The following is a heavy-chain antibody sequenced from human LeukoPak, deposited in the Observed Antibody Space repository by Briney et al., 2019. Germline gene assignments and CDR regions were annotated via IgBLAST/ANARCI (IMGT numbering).Heavy chain of an antibody. CDR3: ARAISLGQLVSYNWFDP. V-gene: IGHV1-69*13. D-gene: IGHD6-13*01. CDR2: XXPIFGTA. Sequence: ASVKVSCKASGGTFSSYAISWVRQAPGQGLEXXXXXXPIFGTANYAQKFQGRVTITADESTSTAYMELSSLRSEDTAVYYCARAISLGQLVSYNWFDPWGQGTLVTVSS. J-gene: IGHJ5*02. CDR1: GGTFSSYA.